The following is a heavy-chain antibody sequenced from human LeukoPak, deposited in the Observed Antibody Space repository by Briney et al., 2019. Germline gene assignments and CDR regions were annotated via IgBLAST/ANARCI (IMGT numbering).Heavy chain of an antibody. CDR1: GFTFSSYS. D-gene: IGHD6-13*01. CDR2: ISSSSSYI. Sequence: GGSLRLSCAASGFTFSSYSMNWVRQAPGKGLEWVSSISSSSSYIYYADSVKVRFTISRDNAKNSLYLQMNSLRAEDTAVYYCARDQAGGREQLVDYWGQGTLVTVSS. CDR3: ARDQAGGREQLVDY. V-gene: IGHV3-21*01. J-gene: IGHJ4*02.